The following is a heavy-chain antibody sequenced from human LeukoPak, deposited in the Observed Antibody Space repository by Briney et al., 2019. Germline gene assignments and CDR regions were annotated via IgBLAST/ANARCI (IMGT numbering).Heavy chain of an antibody. D-gene: IGHD5-24*01. CDR1: GFTFSSYW. CDR2: IKQDGSEK. CDR3: ARDWVEMATISYAFDI. Sequence: GGSLRLSCAASGFTFSSYWMSWVRQAPGKGREWVANIKQDGSEKYYVDSVKGRFTISRDNAKNSLYLQMNSLRAEDTAVYYCARDWVEMATISYAFDIWGQGTMVTVSS. V-gene: IGHV3-7*01. J-gene: IGHJ3*02.